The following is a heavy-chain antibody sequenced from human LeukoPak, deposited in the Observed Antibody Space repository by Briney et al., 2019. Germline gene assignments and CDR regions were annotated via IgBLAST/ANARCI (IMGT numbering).Heavy chain of an antibody. CDR3: ARPSRYSSSWYGVDYYYYMDV. Sequence: GGSLRLSCAASVFTFSSYAMSWVREAPGKGVEWVSAISGSGGSTYYADSVKGRFTISRDNSKNTLYLQMNSLRAEDTAVYYCARPSRYSSSWYGVDYYYYMDVWGKGTTVTVSS. D-gene: IGHD6-13*01. J-gene: IGHJ6*03. CDR2: ISGSGGST. CDR1: VFTFSSYA. V-gene: IGHV3-23*01.